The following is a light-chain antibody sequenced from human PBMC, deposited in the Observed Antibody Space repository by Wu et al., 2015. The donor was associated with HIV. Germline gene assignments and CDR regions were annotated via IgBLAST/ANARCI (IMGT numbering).Light chain of an antibody. V-gene: IGKV3-15*01. CDR3: QQYNRWPET. CDR1: QSISSN. CDR2: GAS. Sequence: ETVMTQSPATLSVSPGERATLSCRASQSISSNLAWYQQKPGQAPRLLIYGASTRATGISVRFSGSGSGTEFTLTISSVQSEDFAVYYCQQYNRWPETFGQGTKVEIK. J-gene: IGKJ1*01.